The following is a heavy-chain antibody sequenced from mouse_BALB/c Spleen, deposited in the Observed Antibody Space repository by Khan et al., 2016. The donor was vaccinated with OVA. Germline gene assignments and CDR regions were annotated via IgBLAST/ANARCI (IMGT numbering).Heavy chain of an antibody. CDR3: ARAGYGGCAY. Sequence: EVELVESGGGLVKPGGSLKLSCAASGFTFSDYYMYWVRQTPEKRLEWVATISDGGSYTYYPDSVKGRFTISRDNAKNNLYLQMSSLESEDTARDYCARAGYGGCAYWGQGPLVTVSA. J-gene: IGHJ3*01. V-gene: IGHV5-4*02. D-gene: IGHD1-1*02. CDR2: ISDGGSYT. CDR1: GFTFSDYY.